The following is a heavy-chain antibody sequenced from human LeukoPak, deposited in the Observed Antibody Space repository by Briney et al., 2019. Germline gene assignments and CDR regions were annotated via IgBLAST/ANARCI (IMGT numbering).Heavy chain of an antibody. V-gene: IGHV3-7*03. Sequence: GGSLRLSCAGSGFTLSNYGMAWVRQPPGKGLEWVANIKQDGSKQYYLDSVKGRFTISRDNAKNSLYLQMNSLRAEDTAVYYCARDSGTCSSTSCYGPAFDYWGQGTLVTVSS. D-gene: IGHD2-2*01. J-gene: IGHJ4*02. CDR3: ARDSGTCSSTSCYGPAFDY. CDR1: GFTLSNYG. CDR2: IKQDGSKQ.